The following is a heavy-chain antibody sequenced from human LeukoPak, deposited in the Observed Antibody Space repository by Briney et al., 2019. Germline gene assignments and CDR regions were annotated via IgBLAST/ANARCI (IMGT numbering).Heavy chain of an antibody. V-gene: IGHV3-23*01. CDR2: ITTSDGNT. Sequence: GGSLRLSCAASGLTFSSYTMSWVRQAPGKGLEWVSTITTSDGNTYYADSVKGRFTVSRDNSKNTLYLQMNSLRAEDTAVYYCARDLSSLQFDYWGQGTLVTVSS. CDR3: ARDLSSLQFDY. D-gene: IGHD5-24*01. CDR1: GLTFSSYT. J-gene: IGHJ4*02.